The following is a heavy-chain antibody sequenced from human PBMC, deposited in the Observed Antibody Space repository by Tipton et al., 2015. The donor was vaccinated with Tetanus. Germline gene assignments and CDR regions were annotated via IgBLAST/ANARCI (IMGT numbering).Heavy chain of an antibody. J-gene: IGHJ4*02. CDR2: LSGSGGST. CDR3: AKPSDLCVTSRQAGVCYFDW. D-gene: IGHD2-8*01. CDR1: GLTFSSYA. V-gene: IGHV3-23*01. Sequence: GSLRLSCAASGLTFSSYAMTWVRQAPGRGLERVSILSGSGGSTYYADSVTGRFTISRDNSKNTLYLQMNSLRAEDTAIYYCAKPSDLCVTSRQAGVCYFDWRGQGSLV.